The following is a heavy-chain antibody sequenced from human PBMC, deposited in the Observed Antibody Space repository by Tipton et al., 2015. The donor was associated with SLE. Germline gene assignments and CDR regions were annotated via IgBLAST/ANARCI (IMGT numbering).Heavy chain of an antibody. Sequence: GSLRLSCAASGFTFSNYEMNWVRQAPGKGLEWVSYISSSGSIIYYADSVKGRFTISRDNAKNSLYLQMNSLRAEDTAVYYCVSSSWVGNYFDYWGQGTLVTVSS. J-gene: IGHJ4*02. CDR3: VSSSWVGNYFDY. CDR1: GFTFSNYE. V-gene: IGHV3-48*03. D-gene: IGHD6-13*01. CDR2: ISSSGSII.